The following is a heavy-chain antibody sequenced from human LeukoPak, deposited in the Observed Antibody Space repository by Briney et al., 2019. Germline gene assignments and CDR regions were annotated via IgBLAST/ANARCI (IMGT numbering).Heavy chain of an antibody. J-gene: IGHJ3*02. CDR1: TFSFRNFA. CDR2: NSDRT. D-gene: IGHD1-26*01. V-gene: IGHV3-23*01. CDR3: ARKKWEPTSNDAFDI. Sequence: PGGSLRLSCAASTFSFRNFAMSWVRLAPGKGLEWVSGNSDRTDYADSVEGRFTISRDNSKNTLYLQMDSLRAEDTALYYCARKKWEPTSNDAFDIWGQGTMVTVSS.